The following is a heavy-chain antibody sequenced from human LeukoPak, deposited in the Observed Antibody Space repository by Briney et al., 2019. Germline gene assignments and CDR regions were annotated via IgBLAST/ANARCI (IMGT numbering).Heavy chain of an antibody. CDR3: ARRAYYYDSSGYPTTYYFDY. CDR1: GGSITTYY. D-gene: IGHD3-22*01. V-gene: IGHV4-59*08. Sequence: SETLSLTCTVSGGSITTYYWSWIRQPPGKGLEWIGSIFHSGNTYYNPSLKSRVTISVDTSKNQFSLKLSSVTAADTAVYYCARRAYYYDSSGYPTTYYFDYWGQGTLVTVSS. CDR2: IFHSGNT. J-gene: IGHJ4*02.